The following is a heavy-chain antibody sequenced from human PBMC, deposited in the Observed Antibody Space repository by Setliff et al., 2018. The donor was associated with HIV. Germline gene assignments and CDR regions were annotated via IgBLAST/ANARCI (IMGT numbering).Heavy chain of an antibody. J-gene: IGHJ6*02. Sequence: GGSLRLSCAASGFTFRNYGMHWVRQAPGKGLEWISYISTSTRTIYYADSVKGRFTISRDNAKKSLYLQMNSLRAEDTAVYYCARGGDVVRLHLEELSFFMDVWGQGTTVTVSS. V-gene: IGHV3-48*04. CDR2: ISTSTRTI. CDR1: GFTFRNYG. D-gene: IGHD3-16*02. CDR3: ARGGDVVRLHLEELSFFMDV.